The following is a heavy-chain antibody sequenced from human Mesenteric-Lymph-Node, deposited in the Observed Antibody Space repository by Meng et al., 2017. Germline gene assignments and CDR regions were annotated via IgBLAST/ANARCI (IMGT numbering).Heavy chain of an antibody. CDR1: GYTFTSYD. CDR3: ASPHEIPL. V-gene: IGHV1-69*04. D-gene: IGHD2-21*01. Sequence: SVKVSCKASGYTFTSYDINWVRQATGQGLEWMGKIIPTLGIPNYAQKFYGRVQITADTFAGTVFMELTSLTSDDTAVYYCASPHEIPLWGQGTMVTVSS. CDR2: IIPTLGIP. J-gene: IGHJ3*01.